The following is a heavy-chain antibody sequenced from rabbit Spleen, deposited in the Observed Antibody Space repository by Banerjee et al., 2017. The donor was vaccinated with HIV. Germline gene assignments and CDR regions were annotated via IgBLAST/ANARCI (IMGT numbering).Heavy chain of an antibody. J-gene: IGHJ6*01. CDR2: IYSSSSGST. V-gene: IGHV1S40*01. CDR1: GFSFSSNYY. CDR3: ARDTGSSFSTYGMDL. D-gene: IGHD8-1*01. Sequence: QSLEESGGDLVKPEGSLTLTCTASGFSFSSNYYMCWVRQAPGKGLEWIACIYSSSSGSTYYASWAKGRFTCSKTSSTTVTLQMTSLTAADTATYFCARDTGSSFSTYGMDLWGPGTLVTVS.